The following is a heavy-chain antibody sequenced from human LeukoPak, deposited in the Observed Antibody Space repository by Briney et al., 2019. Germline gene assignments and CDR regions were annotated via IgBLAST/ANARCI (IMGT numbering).Heavy chain of an antibody. CDR2: IIPNNGGT. Sequence: ASVKVSCKTSGYTFTDYYMHWVRQAPGQGLEWMGWIIPNNGGTNYAQKFQGRVTMTRDTSISTAFMDLSRLRSDDTAIYYCARAKQNYFDYWGQGTLVTVSS. V-gene: IGHV1-2*02. CDR3: ARAKQNYFDY. CDR1: GYTFTDYY. J-gene: IGHJ4*02.